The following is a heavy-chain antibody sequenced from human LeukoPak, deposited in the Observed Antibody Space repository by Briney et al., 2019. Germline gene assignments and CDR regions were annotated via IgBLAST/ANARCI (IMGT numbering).Heavy chain of an antibody. D-gene: IGHD6-19*01. J-gene: IGHJ4*02. CDR2: IYYSGST. CDR1: GGSISSYY. V-gene: IGHV4-59*12. Sequence: PSETLSLTCTVSGGSISSYYWSWIRQPPGKGLEWIGYIYYSGSTNYNPSLKSRVTMSVDTSKNQFSLKLRSVTAADTAVYYCARRSSGWSHFDYWGQGTLVTVSS. CDR3: ARRSSGWSHFDY.